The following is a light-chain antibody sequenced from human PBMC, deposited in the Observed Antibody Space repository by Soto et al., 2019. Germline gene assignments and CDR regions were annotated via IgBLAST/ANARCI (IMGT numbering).Light chain of an antibody. CDR1: QSVRSN. Sequence: EVVMTQPPATLSVSPGERATLSCRASQSVRSNLAWYQQKPGQAPRLLIQGASTRTTGIPARFSGSGSGTEFTLTISSLQSEDFAVYYCQQYNNWPPITFGQGTRLEI. CDR2: GAS. V-gene: IGKV3-15*01. CDR3: QQYNNWPPIT. J-gene: IGKJ5*01.